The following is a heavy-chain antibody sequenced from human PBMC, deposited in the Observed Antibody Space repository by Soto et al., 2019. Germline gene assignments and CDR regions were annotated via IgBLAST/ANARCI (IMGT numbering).Heavy chain of an antibody. V-gene: IGHV4-39*01. CDR1: GGSISSSSYY. Sequence: ETLSLTCTVSGGSISSSSYYWGWIRQPPGKGLEWIGSIYYSGSTYYNPSLKSRVTISVDTSKNQFSLKLSSVTAADTAVYYCARTDQYSGGWFDPWGQGTLVTVSS. CDR3: ARTDQYSGGWFDP. J-gene: IGHJ5*02. CDR2: IYYSGST. D-gene: IGHD1-26*01.